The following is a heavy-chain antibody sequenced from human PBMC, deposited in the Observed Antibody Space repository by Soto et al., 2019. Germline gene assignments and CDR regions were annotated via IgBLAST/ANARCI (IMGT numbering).Heavy chain of an antibody. CDR2: ISYDGSNK. CDR1: GFTFNSHG. CDR3: AQDRTAILVEVSWLES. J-gene: IGHJ5*02. D-gene: IGHD2-21*01. V-gene: IGHV3-30*18. Sequence: QVLLVESGGGVVQPGGSLTLSCVGSGFTFNSHGMHWVRQAPGKGLEWVAVISYDGSNKYYEESVKGRFTISRDNSRNTVYLQLNSLRAEDTALYYCAQDRTAILVEVSWLESWGQGTLVTVSA.